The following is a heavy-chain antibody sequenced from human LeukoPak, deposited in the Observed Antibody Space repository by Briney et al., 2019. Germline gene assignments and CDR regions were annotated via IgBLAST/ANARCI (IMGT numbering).Heavy chain of an antibody. Sequence: SVNVSCKASGGTFSSYAISWVRQAPGQGLEWMGGIIPIFGTANYAQKFQGRVTMTRDTSTSTVYMELSSLRSEDTAMYYCARDPGLTSYYYYMDVWGKGTTVTVSS. CDR2: IIPIFGTA. J-gene: IGHJ6*03. CDR3: ARDPGLTSYYYYMDV. CDR1: GGTFSSYA. V-gene: IGHV1-69*05. D-gene: IGHD3-10*01.